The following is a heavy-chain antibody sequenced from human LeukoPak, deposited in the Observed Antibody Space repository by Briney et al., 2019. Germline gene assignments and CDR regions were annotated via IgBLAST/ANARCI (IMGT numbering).Heavy chain of an antibody. Sequence: GGSLRLSCAASGFTFSSYTMSWVRQAPGKGLEWVSVISGSGGSTYYADSVKGRFTISRDNSKNTLFLQMNSLRAEDTAVYHCAKDREYSSTWYYLGYWGQGTLVTVSS. CDR2: ISGSGGST. V-gene: IGHV3-23*01. CDR3: AKDREYSSTWYYLGY. CDR1: GFTFSSYT. D-gene: IGHD6-13*01. J-gene: IGHJ4*02.